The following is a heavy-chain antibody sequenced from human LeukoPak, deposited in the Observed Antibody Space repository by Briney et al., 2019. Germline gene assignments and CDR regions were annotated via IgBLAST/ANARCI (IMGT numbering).Heavy chain of an antibody. CDR1: GYIFSTYG. V-gene: IGHV1-18*01. J-gene: IGHJ4*02. D-gene: IGHD2-15*01. Sequence: ASVKVSCKTSGYIFSTYGISWVRQAPGQGLEWMGFISPYNGNTKYAQKLRGRVTMTTDTSTSTAYMELRSLRSDDTAVYYCGTGVGYCSGGSCPVDYWGQGTLVTVSS. CDR2: ISPYNGNT. CDR3: GTGVGYCSGGSCPVDY.